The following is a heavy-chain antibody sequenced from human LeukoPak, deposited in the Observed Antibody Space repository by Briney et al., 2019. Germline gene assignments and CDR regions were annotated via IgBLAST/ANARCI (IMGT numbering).Heavy chain of an antibody. V-gene: IGHV3-53*01. CDR3: ASGGMGARKYYSDPFHY. CDR2: LYSGSDT. D-gene: IGHD3-10*01. Sequence: TGGSLTLSCAASGFTVSTKYMNWVRQAPGKGLEWVSILYSGSDTYYADSVKGRFTISRDSSKNMLFLHMNSLRAEDTAVYYCASGGMGARKYYSDPFHYWGQGTLVTVSS. J-gene: IGHJ4*02. CDR1: GFTVSTKY.